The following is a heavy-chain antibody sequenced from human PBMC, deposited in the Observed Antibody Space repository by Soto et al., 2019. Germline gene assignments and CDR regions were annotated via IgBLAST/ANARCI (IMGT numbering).Heavy chain of an antibody. CDR2: IYYSGST. CDR3: ARDSSPSSWYFGY. V-gene: IGHV4-59*01. Sequence: SETLSLTCTVSGGSISSYYWSWIRQPPGKGLEWIGYIYYSGSTNYNPSLKSRVTISVDTSKNQFSLKLSSVTAADTAVYYCARDSSPSSWYFGYWGQGTLVTVSS. J-gene: IGHJ4*02. D-gene: IGHD6-13*01. CDR1: GGSISSYY.